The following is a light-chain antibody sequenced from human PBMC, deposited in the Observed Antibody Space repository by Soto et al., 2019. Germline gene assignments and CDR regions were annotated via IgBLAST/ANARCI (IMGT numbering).Light chain of an antibody. CDR1: NSNIGRNS. CDR2: NNN. Sequence: QSVLTQPPSASGTPGQRVTISCSGSNSNIGRNSFSWYKQLPRTAPKLLMYNNNQRPSAVADRVSGSKSGTSASLAIIRLQSEDEADYDCGSWDGTLIGAVFGGGTQLTVL. V-gene: IGLV1-44*01. CDR3: GSWDGTLIGAV. J-gene: IGLJ7*01.